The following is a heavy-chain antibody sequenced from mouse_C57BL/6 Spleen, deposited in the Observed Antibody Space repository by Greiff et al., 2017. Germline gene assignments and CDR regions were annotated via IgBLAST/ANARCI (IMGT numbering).Heavy chain of an antibody. D-gene: IGHD1-1*01. CDR3: ARQEGSDYYGSFDY. V-gene: IGHV5-6*01. CDR2: ISSGGSYT. J-gene: IGHJ2*01. CDR1: GFTFSSYG. Sequence: EVKLVESGGDLVKPGGSLKLSCAASGFTFSSYGMSWVRQTPDKRLEWVATISSGGSYTYYPDSVKGRFTSSRDNAKNTLYLQMSSLKSEDTAMYYCARQEGSDYYGSFDYWGQGTTLTVSS.